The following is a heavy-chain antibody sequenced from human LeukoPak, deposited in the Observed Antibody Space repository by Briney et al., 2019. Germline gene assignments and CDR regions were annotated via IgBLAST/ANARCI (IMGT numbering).Heavy chain of an antibody. D-gene: IGHD2-8*01. CDR2: IYTSGST. V-gene: IGHV4-61*02. CDR1: GGSISSGSYY. Sequence: ASETLSLTCTVSGGSISSGSYYWSWLRQPAGKGLEWIVRIYTSGSTNYNPALKSRVTISVDTSNNQFFLTLTSVTAADTAVYFCASNGGHGRQRYYYYYMDVWGEGTTVTVSS. CDR3: ASNGGHGRQRYYYYYMDV. J-gene: IGHJ6*03.